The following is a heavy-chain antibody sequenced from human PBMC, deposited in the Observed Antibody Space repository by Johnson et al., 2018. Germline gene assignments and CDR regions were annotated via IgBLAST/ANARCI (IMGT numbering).Heavy chain of an antibody. CDR2: ISSSGTTT. J-gene: IGHJ1*01. D-gene: IGHD2-2*02. CDR1: GFTFDGFS. CDR3: AGGGSYTSCYRTDYFQH. V-gene: IGHV3-48*02. Sequence: VQLVESGGGLVQPGGSLRLSCAASGFTFDGFSMNWVRQAPGKGLEWVTHISSSGTTTYYADSVRGRFTISRDNAKNSLYLQVNSLRDEDTAVYYCAGGGSYTSCYRTDYFQHWGQGTLVTVSS.